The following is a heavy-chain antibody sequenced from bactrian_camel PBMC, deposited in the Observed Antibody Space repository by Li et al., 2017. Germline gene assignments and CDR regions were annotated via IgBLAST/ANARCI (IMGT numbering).Heavy chain of an antibody. D-gene: IGHD5*01. J-gene: IGHJ6*01. CDR3: ATTPIGSRWVGPRSFDF. CDR2: IWVDISDI. Sequence: HVQLVESGGGLVQLGGSPRLACAASGFIFSNYVMSWVRQAPGKGLEWVSSIWVDISDIYYADSAKGRFTLSRDNAKNTAYLQMNSLETEDTAPYYCATTPIGSRWVGPRSFDFWGQGTQVTVS. CDR1: GFIFSNYV. V-gene: IGHV3-2*01.